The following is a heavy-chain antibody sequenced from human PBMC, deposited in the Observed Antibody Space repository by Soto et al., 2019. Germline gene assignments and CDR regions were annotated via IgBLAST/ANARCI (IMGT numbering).Heavy chain of an antibody. CDR3: ARQSSFAGAGYYLGWFET. V-gene: IGHV4-39*01. D-gene: IGHD3-22*01. Sequence: SETLSLTCSVSGASMTSSIYYWTWIRQAPGKGLEWIGSLNYGGTTYHRPSLEGRVTMSVDTSKKEFSLNGISVTAADTAIYYCARQSSFAGAGYYLGWFETWGPGAMGKVSS. J-gene: IGHJ5*02. CDR1: GASMTSSIYY. CDR2: LNYGGTT.